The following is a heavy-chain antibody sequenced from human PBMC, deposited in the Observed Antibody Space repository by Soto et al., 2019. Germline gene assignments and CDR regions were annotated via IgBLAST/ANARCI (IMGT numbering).Heavy chain of an antibody. D-gene: IGHD2-2*01. Sequence: GGSLRLSCAASGFTFSSYGMHWVRQAPGKGLEWVAVIWYDGSNKYYADSVKGRFTISRDNSKNTLYLQMNSLGAEDTAVYYCARDYCSSTSCYLYYYYYGMDVWGQGTTVTVSS. CDR2: IWYDGSNK. V-gene: IGHV3-33*01. CDR3: ARDYCSSTSCYLYYYYYGMDV. J-gene: IGHJ6*02. CDR1: GFTFSSYG.